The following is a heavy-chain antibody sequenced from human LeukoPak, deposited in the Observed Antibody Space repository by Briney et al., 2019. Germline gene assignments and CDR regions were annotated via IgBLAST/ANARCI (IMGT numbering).Heavy chain of an antibody. CDR1: GDSVSSNRVA. D-gene: IGHD5/OR15-5a*01. CDR2: TYYRSKWYS. CDR3: ARDDIVSTVLFDY. V-gene: IGHV6-1*01. J-gene: IGHJ4*02. Sequence: SQTLSLTCVISGDSVSSNRVAWNWIRQSPSRGLEWLGRTYYRSKWYSDYAVSVKSRIIINPDTSKNQFSLQLNSVTSEDTAVYYCARDDIVSTVLFDYWGQGTLVTVSS.